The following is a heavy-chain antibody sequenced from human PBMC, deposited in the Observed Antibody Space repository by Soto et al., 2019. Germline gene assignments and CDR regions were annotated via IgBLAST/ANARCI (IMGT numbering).Heavy chain of an antibody. Sequence: GGSLRLSCAASGFTFSSYEMNWVRQAPGKGLEWVSYISSSGSTIYYADSVTGPFTITRDNAKNSLYLQMNSLRADDTAVYYWARAFRDYWGQGTLVTVSS. J-gene: IGHJ4*02. CDR1: GFTFSSYE. CDR2: ISSSGSTI. V-gene: IGHV3-48*03. CDR3: ARAFRDY.